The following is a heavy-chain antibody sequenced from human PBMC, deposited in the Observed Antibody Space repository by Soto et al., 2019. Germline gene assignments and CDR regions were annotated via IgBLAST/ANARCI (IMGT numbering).Heavy chain of an antibody. J-gene: IGHJ5*02. CDR2: ISWNSGSI. V-gene: IGHV3-9*01. D-gene: IGHD6-13*01. CDR3: AKDGHSSSWYPLRHNWFDP. Sequence: ESGGGLVQPGRSLRLSCAASGFTFDDYAMHWVRQAPGKGLEWVSGISWNSGSIGYADSVKGRFTISRDNAKNSLYLQMNSLRAEDTALYYCAKDGHSSSWYPLRHNWFDPWGQGTLVTVSS. CDR1: GFTFDDYA.